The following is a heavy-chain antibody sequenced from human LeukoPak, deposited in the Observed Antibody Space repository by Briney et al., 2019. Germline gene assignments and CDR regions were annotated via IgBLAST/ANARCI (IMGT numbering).Heavy chain of an antibody. CDR1: GFAVSSIY. Sequence: HPGGSLRLSCAASGFAVSSIYMGWVRQAPEKGLEWVSLIYDSGATTYADSVKGRFTISRDSSKNTLSLQMNNLRAEDTAVYYYARPVAGGYWSFGYWGQGVLVTVST. CDR3: ARPVAGGYWSFGY. V-gene: IGHV3-53*01. D-gene: IGHD1-1*01. CDR2: IYDSGAT. J-gene: IGHJ4*02.